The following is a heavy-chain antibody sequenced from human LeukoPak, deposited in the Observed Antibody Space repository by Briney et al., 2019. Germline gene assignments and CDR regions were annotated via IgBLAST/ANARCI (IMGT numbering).Heavy chain of an antibody. CDR1: GGSISSYY. D-gene: IGHD3-22*01. V-gene: IGHV4-59*01. CDR3: ASLFYYDSSGYSYYFDY. J-gene: IGHJ4*02. CDR2: IYHSGST. Sequence: SETLSLTCAVSGGSISSYYWSWIRQPPGKGLEWIGHIYHSGSTNYNPSLKSRVTISVDTSKNQFSLKLSSVTAADTALYYCASLFYYDSSGYSYYFDYWGQGTLVTVSS.